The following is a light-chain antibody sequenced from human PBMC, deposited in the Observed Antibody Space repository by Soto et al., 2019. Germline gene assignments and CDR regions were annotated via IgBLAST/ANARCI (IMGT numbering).Light chain of an antibody. CDR1: SSDIGGYNS. J-gene: IGLJ1*01. CDR3: SSYTDRKNLV. V-gene: IGLV2-8*01. Sequence: QSVLTPSPSASGSPGQSVTISCTGTSSDIGGYNSVSWYQQHPGKAPKVMIYDVTKRPSGVPDRFSGSKPGNTASLTVAALQAEDEADYYCSSYTDRKNLVFGTGTMVTV. CDR2: DVT.